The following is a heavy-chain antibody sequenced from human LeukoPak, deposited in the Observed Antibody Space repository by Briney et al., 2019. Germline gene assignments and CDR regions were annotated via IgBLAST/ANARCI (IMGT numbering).Heavy chain of an antibody. CDR3: AKDFEIGSGYAEVGDY. J-gene: IGHJ4*02. D-gene: IGHD5-12*01. CDR1: GFTFSSYG. CDR2: IRYDGSNK. Sequence: GGSLRLSCAASGFTFSSYGMHWVRQAPGKGLEWVAFIRYDGSNKYYADSVKGRFTISRDNSKNTLYLQMNSLRAEDTAVYYCAKDFEIGSGYAEVGDYWGQGTLVTVSS. V-gene: IGHV3-30*02.